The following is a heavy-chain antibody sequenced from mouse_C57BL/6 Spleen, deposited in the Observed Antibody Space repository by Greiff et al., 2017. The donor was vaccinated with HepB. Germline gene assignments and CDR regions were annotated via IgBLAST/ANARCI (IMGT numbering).Heavy chain of an antibody. V-gene: IGHV1-52*01. D-gene: IGHD2-1*01. J-gene: IGHJ2*01. CDR3: ARWGYYGNFYFDY. Sequence: QLQQPGAELVRPGSSVKLSCKASGYTFTSYWMHWVKQRPTQGLEWIGNIDPSDSETHYNQKFKDKATLTVDKSSSTAYMQLSSLTSEDSAVYYCARWGYYGNFYFDYWGQGTTLTVSS. CDR1: GYTFTSYW. CDR2: IDPSDSET.